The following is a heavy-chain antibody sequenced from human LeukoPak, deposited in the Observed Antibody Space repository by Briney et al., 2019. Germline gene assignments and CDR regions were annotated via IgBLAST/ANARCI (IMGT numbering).Heavy chain of an antibody. CDR2: IDSDGSST. Sequence: GGSLRLSCAASGFTFSSYWMHWVRQAPGEGLVWVSRIDSDGSSTSYADSVKGRFTISRDNAKNTLYLQLNSLRAEDTAVYYCPRDRRYGGMDVWGQGTTVTVSS. CDR1: GFTFSSYW. J-gene: IGHJ6*02. CDR3: PRDRRYGGMDV. D-gene: IGHD3-10*01. V-gene: IGHV3-74*01.